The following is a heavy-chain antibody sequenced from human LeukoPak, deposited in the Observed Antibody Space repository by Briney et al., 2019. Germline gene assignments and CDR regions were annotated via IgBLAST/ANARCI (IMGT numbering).Heavy chain of an antibody. CDR2: IYYSGST. J-gene: IGHJ5*01. D-gene: IGHD3-16*02. CDR3: ARLSPNNYDYVWGSYRPILDS. CDR1: GGSISSYY. Sequence: SETLSLTCTVSGGSISSYYWGWIRQPPGKGLEWIGSIYYSGSTYYSPSLKNRVTISVDTSKNQFSLKLSFVTAADTAVYYCARLSPNNYDYVWGSYRPILDSWGQGTLVTVSS. V-gene: IGHV4-39*07.